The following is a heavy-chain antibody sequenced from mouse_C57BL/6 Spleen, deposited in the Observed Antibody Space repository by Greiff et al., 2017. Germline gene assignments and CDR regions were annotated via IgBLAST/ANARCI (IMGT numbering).Heavy chain of an antibody. D-gene: IGHD2-12*01. Sequence: QVHVKQPGAELVRPGSSVKLSCKASGYTFTSYWMHWVKQRPIQGLEWIGNIDPSDSETHYNQKFKDKATLTVDKSSSTAYMQLRSLTSEDAAVYYCARGLYSHYFDYWGQGTTLTVSS. V-gene: IGHV1-52*01. J-gene: IGHJ2*01. CDR1: GYTFTSYW. CDR3: ARGLYSHYFDY. CDR2: IDPSDSET.